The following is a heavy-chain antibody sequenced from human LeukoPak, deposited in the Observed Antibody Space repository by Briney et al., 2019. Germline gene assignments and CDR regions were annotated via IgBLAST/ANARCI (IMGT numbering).Heavy chain of an antibody. CDR2: IYPGDSDT. CDR1: GYSFTSYW. Sequence: GESLKISCKGSGYSFTSYWIGWVRQMPGKGLEWMRIIYPGDSDTRYSPSFQGQVTISADKSISTAYLQWSSLRASDTAMYYCATVSSSPSDGYYYYGMDVWGQGTTVTVSS. D-gene: IGHD6-13*01. V-gene: IGHV5-51*01. CDR3: ATVSSSPSDGYYYYGMDV. J-gene: IGHJ6*02.